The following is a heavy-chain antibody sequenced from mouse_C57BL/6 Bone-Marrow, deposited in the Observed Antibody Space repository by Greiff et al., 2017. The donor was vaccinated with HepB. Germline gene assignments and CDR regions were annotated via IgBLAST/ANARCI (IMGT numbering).Heavy chain of an antibody. CDR3: ASEGGHACSSRPYAIDY. Sequence: VQLQQPGAELVKPGASVKLSCKASGYTFTSYWMYWVMQTPGKGLEWIGMIHTNSGSTNYNEKFKSKATMTVDKSSSTAYMQLSSLTSEDSAVYYCASEGGHACSSRPYAIDYWGQGTSVTVSS. J-gene: IGHJ4*01. CDR1: GYTFTSYW. D-gene: IGHD1-1*01. V-gene: IGHV1-64*01. CDR2: IHTNSGST.